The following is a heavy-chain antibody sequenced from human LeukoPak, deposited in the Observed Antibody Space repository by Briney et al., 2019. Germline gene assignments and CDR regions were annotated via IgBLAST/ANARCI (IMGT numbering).Heavy chain of an antibody. J-gene: IGHJ4*02. CDR3: ARVRYCSGGSCPYYFDY. V-gene: IGHV1-8*03. CDR1: GYTFTSYD. Sequence: ASVKVSCKASGYTFTSYDINWVRQATGQGLEWMGWVNPNSGNTGYAQKFQGRVTITRNTSISTAYMELSSLRSEDTAVYYCARVRYCSGGSCPYYFDYWGQGTLVTVSS. D-gene: IGHD2-15*01. CDR2: VNPNSGNT.